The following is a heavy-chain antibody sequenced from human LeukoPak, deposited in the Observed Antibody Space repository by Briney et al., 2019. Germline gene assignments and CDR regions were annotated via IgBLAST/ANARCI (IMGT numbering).Heavy chain of an antibody. CDR2: MSGSGEST. CDR3: AKPLGEGYCSDGTGSCYRVFNV. J-gene: IGHJ3*01. D-gene: IGHD2-15*01. CDR1: GFTFSSYA. Sequence: GGSLRLSCAASGFTFSSYAMSWVRQAPGKGLEWVSVMSGSGESTHYSDSVKGRFTISRDNSKNTLYLQMNSLRADDTAVYYCAKPLGEGYCSDGTGSCYRVFNVWGHGTLVTVSS. V-gene: IGHV3-23*01.